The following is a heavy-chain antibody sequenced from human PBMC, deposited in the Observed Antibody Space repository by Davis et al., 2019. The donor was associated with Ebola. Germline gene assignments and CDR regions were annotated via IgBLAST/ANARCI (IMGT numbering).Heavy chain of an antibody. CDR1: GFTFSSYA. Sequence: GESLKISCAASGFTFSSYAMSWVRQAPGKGLEWVSAISGSGGSTYYADSVKGRFTISRDNAKNSLYLQMNSLRDEDTAVYYCAKLVSGYWGQGTLVSVSS. J-gene: IGHJ4*02. CDR3: AKLVSGY. CDR2: ISGSGGST. V-gene: IGHV3-23*01. D-gene: IGHD3-22*01.